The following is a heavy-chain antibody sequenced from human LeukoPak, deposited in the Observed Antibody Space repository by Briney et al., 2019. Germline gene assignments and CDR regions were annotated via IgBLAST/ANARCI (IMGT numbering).Heavy chain of an antibody. Sequence: GGSLRLSCAASGFTFSSYGMNWVRQAPGKGLEWVSSISSRSSYIHYADSVKGRFTISRDNAKNSLFLQMNSLRAEDTAVYYCARSQNPDYDFWSGNDFDDWGQGTLVTVSS. CDR2: ISSRSSYI. CDR3: ARSQNPDYDFWSGNDFDD. J-gene: IGHJ4*02. CDR1: GFTFSSYG. D-gene: IGHD3-3*01. V-gene: IGHV3-21*01.